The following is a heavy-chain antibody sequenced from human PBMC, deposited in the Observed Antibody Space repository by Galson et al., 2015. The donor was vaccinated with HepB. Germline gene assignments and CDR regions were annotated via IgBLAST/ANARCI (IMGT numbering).Heavy chain of an antibody. D-gene: IGHD3-16*02. CDR3: ARGTVWGSYRYDAFDI. Sequence: SVKVSCKASGDTFSSYAISWVRQAPGQGLEWMGGTIPMFGTANYAQKFQGRVPITADESTSTAYMELSSLRSEDTAVYYCARGTVWGSYRYDAFDIWGQGTMVIVSS. CDR2: TIPMFGTA. J-gene: IGHJ3*02. V-gene: IGHV1-69*13. CDR1: GDTFSSYA.